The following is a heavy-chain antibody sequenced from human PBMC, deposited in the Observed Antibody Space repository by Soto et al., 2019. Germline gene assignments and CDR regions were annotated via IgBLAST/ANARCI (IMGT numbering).Heavy chain of an antibody. J-gene: IGHJ4*02. CDR3: AAEYGGNSA. CDR2: IIPILGIA. Sequence: QVQLVQSGAEVKKPGSSVKVSCKASGGTFSSYTISWVRQAPGQGLEWMGRIIPILGIANYAQKSQGRVTXXADKSTSTAYMELSSLISEDTAVYYCAAEYGGNSAWGQGTLVTVSS. V-gene: IGHV1-69*02. CDR1: GGTFSSYT. D-gene: IGHD4-17*01.